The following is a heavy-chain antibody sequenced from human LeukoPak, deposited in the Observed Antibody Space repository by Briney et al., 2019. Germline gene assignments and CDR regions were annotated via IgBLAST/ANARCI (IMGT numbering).Heavy chain of an antibody. J-gene: IGHJ4*02. CDR2: ISAYNGNT. V-gene: IGHV1-18*01. CDR3: ASHKYDYGVLGFDY. Sequence: ASVKVSCKASGYTFTSYGISWVRQAPGQGLEWMGWISAYNGNTNYAQKLQGGVTMTTDTSTSTAYMELRSLRSDDTAVYYCASHKYDYGVLGFDYWGQGTLVTVSS. CDR1: GYTFTSYG. D-gene: IGHD4-17*01.